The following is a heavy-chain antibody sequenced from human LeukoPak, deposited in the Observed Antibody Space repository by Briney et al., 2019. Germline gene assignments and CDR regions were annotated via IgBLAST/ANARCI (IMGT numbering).Heavy chain of an antibody. D-gene: IGHD3-10*01. J-gene: IGHJ4*02. V-gene: IGHV4-59*01. CDR1: GGSFSGYS. CDR2: ISYSGNT. CDR3: ARLSSITMVRGVIITETYHFDY. Sequence: SETLSLTCAVYGGSFSGYSWSWIRQPPGKGLEWIGSISYSGNTNYNPSLKSRVTISVDTSKNQFSLKLSSVTAADTAVYSCARLSSITMVRGVIITETYHFDYWGQGTQVTVSS.